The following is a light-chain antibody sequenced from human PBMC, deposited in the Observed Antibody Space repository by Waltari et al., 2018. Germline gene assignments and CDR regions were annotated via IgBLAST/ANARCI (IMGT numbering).Light chain of an antibody. Sequence: QSVLTQPPSASGTPGQRVTITCSGSSPKIGRNYVHWYQQLPGTAPKLLIHTKDRRPSGFRGRFSGSKSGTSASLAISGLRSEDEADYWCAAWDDSLSGWVFGGGTKVTVL. CDR2: TKD. CDR1: SPKIGRNY. J-gene: IGLJ3*02. CDR3: AAWDDSLSGWV. V-gene: IGLV1-47*01.